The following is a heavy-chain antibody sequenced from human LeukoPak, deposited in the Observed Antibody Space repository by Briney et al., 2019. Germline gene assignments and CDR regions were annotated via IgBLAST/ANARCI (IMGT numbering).Heavy chain of an antibody. CDR2: IYYSGST. J-gene: IGHJ4*02. CDR3: ASGMATITPFDY. D-gene: IGHD5-24*01. Sequence: SETLSLTCTVSGRSMSSDYWSWIRQPPGKGLEWIGYIYYSGSTNYNPSLKSRVTMSVDTSKNQFSLKLSSVTAADTAVYYCASGMATITPFDYWGQGTLVTVSS. CDR1: GRSMSSDY. V-gene: IGHV4-59*01.